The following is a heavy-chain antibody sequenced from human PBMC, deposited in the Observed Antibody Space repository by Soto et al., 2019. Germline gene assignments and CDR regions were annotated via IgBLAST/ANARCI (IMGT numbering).Heavy chain of an antibody. D-gene: IGHD3-10*01. J-gene: IGHJ3*02. CDR1: GFTFSSYG. CDR2: ISYDGSNK. Sequence: GGSLRLSCAASGFTFSSYGMHWVRQAPGKGLEWVAVISYDGSNKYYADSVKGRFTISRDNSKNTLYLQMNSLRAEDTAVYYCAKLLWFGESTPYDAFDIWGQGTMVTVSS. CDR3: AKLLWFGESTPYDAFDI. V-gene: IGHV3-30*18.